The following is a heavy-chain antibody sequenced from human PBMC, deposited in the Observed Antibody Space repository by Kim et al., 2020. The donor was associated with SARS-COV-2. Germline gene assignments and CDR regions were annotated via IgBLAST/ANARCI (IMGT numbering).Heavy chain of an antibody. CDR3: AKDRGIVGVLDY. V-gene: IGHV3-33*06. D-gene: IGHD1-26*01. J-gene: IGHJ4*02. Sequence: YYADSVKGRFTISRDNSKNTLYLQMNSLRAEDTAVYYCAKDRGIVGVLDYWGQGTLVTVSS.